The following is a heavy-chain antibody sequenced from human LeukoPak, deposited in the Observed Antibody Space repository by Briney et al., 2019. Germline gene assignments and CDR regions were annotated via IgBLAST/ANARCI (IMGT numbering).Heavy chain of an antibody. CDR3: AKGRGWEASYYYYYMDV. D-gene: IGHD1-26*01. J-gene: IGHJ6*03. CDR1: GFTFSSYV. Sequence: WGSLRLSCAASGFTFSSYVMSWVRQAPGKGLEWVAFIRYDGSNKYYTDSVKGRFTISRDNSKNTLYLQMNSLRAEDTAVYYCAKGRGWEASYYYYYMDVWGKGTTVTISS. V-gene: IGHV3-30*02. CDR2: IRYDGSNK.